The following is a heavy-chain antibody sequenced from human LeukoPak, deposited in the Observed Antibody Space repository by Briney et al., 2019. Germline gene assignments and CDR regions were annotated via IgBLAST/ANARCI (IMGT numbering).Heavy chain of an antibody. CDR2: INPSGGST. V-gene: IGHV1-46*01. CDR1: GYTFTSYY. D-gene: IGHD4-17*01. CDR3: ARANAGYGDSEYFQH. J-gene: IGHJ1*01. Sequence: ASVKVSCKASGYTFTSYYMHWVRQAPGQGLEWMGIINPSGGSTSYAQKFQGRVTMTTDTSTSTAYMELRSLRSDDTAVYYCARANAGYGDSEYFQHWGQGTLVTVSS.